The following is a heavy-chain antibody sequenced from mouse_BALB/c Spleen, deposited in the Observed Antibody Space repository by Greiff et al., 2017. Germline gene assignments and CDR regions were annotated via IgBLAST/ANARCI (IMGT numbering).Heavy chain of an antibody. V-gene: IGHV2-4-1*01. CDR3: ARKGLGRKGWFAY. Sequence: VKVVESGPGLVQPSQSLSITCTVSGFSLTSYGVHWVRQSPGKGLEWLGVIWSGGSTDYNAAFISRLSISKDNSKSQVFFKMNSLQADDTAIYYCARKGLGRKGWFAYWGQGTLVTVSA. CDR1: GFSLTSYG. J-gene: IGHJ3*01. D-gene: IGHD4-1*01. CDR2: IWSGGST.